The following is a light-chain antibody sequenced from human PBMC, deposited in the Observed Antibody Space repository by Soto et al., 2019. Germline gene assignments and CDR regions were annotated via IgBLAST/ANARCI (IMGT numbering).Light chain of an antibody. V-gene: IGKV1-6*01. Sequence: AIQMTQSPSSLSASVGDRVTVTCRASQDIRSDVGWYQQKPGQAPKVLMYAASRLHSGVPSRFSGIGSGTDFVLTISSLQPEDVATYYRLQKNNYALTVGGGTKV. CDR3: LQKNNYALT. CDR1: QDIRSD. CDR2: AAS. J-gene: IGKJ4*01.